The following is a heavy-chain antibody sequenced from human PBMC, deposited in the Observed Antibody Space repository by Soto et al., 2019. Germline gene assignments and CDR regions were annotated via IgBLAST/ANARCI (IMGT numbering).Heavy chain of an antibody. CDR3: ARGVGSGWYTPTYFDY. CDR1: SGSISSSNW. V-gene: IGHV4-4*02. D-gene: IGHD6-19*01. CDR2: IYHSGRT. Sequence: QVQLQESGPGLVKPSGTLSLTCAVSSGSISSSNWWSWVRQPPGKRLEWIGEIYHSGRTNYNPTLKSRVTISVDQDKNQFSLKLSSVTAADTAVYYCARGVGSGWYTPTYFDYWGQGTLVTVSS. J-gene: IGHJ4*02.